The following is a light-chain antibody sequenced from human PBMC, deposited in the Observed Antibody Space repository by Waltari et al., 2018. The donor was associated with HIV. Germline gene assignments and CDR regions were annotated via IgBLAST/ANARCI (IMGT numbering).Light chain of an antibody. V-gene: IGLV1-40*01. CDR3: QSYDSSLSAWV. CDR2: GNR. J-gene: IGLJ3*02. CDR1: SSNIGAQYA. Sequence: QSVLTQPPSVSGAPGQRVTISCTGSSSNIGAQYAVHWYQHVPGTAPKVLIYGNRGRPSGVPDRFSGSKSGTSASLVITGLQAEDEANYYCQSYDSSLSAWVFGGGTKLTVL.